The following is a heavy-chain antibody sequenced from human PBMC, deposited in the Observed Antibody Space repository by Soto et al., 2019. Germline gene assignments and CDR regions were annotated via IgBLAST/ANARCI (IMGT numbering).Heavy chain of an antibody. CDR2: IYHSGST. D-gene: IGHD3-22*01. CDR1: GGSISSGGYS. Sequence: SETLSLTCAVSGGSISSGGYSWRWIRQPPGKGLEWIGYIYHSGSTYYNPSLKSRVTISVDRSKNQFSLKLSSVTAADTAVYYCARIYLYDSSGYYLYYFDYWGQGTLVTVS. V-gene: IGHV4-30-2*01. CDR3: ARIYLYDSSGYYLYYFDY. J-gene: IGHJ4*02.